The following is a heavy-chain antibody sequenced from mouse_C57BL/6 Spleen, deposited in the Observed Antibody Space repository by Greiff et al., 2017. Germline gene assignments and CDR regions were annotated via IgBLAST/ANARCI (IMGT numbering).Heavy chain of an antibody. V-gene: IGHV1-69*01. CDR1: GYTFTSYW. Sequence: QVQLQQPGAELVMPGASVKLSCKASGYTFTSYWMHWVKQRPGQGLEWIGEIDPSDSYTNYNQKFKGKSTLTVDKSSSTAYMQLSSLTSADSAVYYCARSDSTYAMDYWGQGTSVTVSS. J-gene: IGHJ4*01. CDR3: ARSDSTYAMDY. CDR2: IDPSDSYT. D-gene: IGHD2-5*01.